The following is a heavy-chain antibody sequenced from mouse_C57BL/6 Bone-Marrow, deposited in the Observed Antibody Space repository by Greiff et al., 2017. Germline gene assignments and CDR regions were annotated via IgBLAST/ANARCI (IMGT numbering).Heavy chain of an antibody. CDR2: ISNGGGST. CDR1: GFTFSDYY. J-gene: IGHJ2*01. V-gene: IGHV5-12*01. CDR3: AREGY. Sequence: DVLLVESGGGLVQPGGSLKLSCAASGFTFSDYYMYWVRQTPEKRLEWVAYISNGGGSTYYKDTLKGRFTISRDNAKNTLYLQMSRLKSEDTATYYCAREGYWGQGTTLTVSS.